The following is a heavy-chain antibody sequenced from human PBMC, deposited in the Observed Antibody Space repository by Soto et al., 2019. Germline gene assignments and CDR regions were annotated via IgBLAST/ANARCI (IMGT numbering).Heavy chain of an antibody. CDR2: VHHSWGS. CDR1: GGSISSYY. V-gene: IGHV4-59*08. D-gene: IGHD3-10*01. J-gene: IGHJ6*02. Sequence: QVQLQESGPGLVKPSETLSLSCTVSGGSISSYYWSWFRQAPGKRMEWIGYVHHSWGSSYNPSLQSRVAISLDTSKGQFSLKVTSVAATDTAVYYCARQGFGPLHGLVDVWGQGTTVTVSS. CDR3: ARQGFGPLHGLVDV.